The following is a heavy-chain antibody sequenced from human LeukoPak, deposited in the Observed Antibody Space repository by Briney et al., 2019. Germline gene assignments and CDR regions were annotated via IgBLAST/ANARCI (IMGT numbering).Heavy chain of an antibody. CDR2: VYYSGTT. V-gene: IGHV4-59*08. D-gene: IGHD2-2*01. Sequence: SETLSLTCTVSGGSMSSYYWSWIRQPPGKGLEWIGYVYYSGTTNYNPSLRSRVTISVDTSKNQFSLKLSSVTAADTAVYYCARLGGYCSSTSCYYRNYFDYWGQGTLVTVSS. CDR3: ARLGGYCSSTSCYYRNYFDY. J-gene: IGHJ4*02. CDR1: GGSMSSYY.